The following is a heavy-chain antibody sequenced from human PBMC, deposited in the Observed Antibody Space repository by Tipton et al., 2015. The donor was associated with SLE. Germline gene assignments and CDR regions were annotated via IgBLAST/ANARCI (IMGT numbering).Heavy chain of an antibody. V-gene: IGHV4-39*01. CDR3: ARVRAGATSGAFDI. CDR2: IYYSGST. D-gene: IGHD1-26*01. Sequence: TLSLTCTVSGGSISSSSYYWGWIRQPPGKGLEWIGSIYYSGSTYYNPSLKSRVTISVDTSKNQFSLKLSSVTAADTAVYYCARVRAGATSGAFDIWGQGTMVTVSS. CDR1: GGSISSSSYY. J-gene: IGHJ3*02.